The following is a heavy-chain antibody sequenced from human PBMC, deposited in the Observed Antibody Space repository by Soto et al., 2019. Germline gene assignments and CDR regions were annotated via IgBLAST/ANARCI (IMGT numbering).Heavy chain of an antibody. CDR1: GGSFSGYY. V-gene: IGHV4-34*01. D-gene: IGHD3-3*01. J-gene: IGHJ6*02. Sequence: QVQLQQWGAGLLKPSETLSLTCAVYGGSFSGYYWSWIRQPPGKGLEWIGEINHSGSTNYNPSLKSRVTISVDTSKNQFSLKLSSVTAADTAVYYCARANPTYYDFWSGYSSPRYYYGMDVWGQGTTVTVSS. CDR2: INHSGST. CDR3: ARANPTYYDFWSGYSSPRYYYGMDV.